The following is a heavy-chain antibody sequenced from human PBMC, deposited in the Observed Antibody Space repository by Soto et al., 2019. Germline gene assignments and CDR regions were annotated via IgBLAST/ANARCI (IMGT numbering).Heavy chain of an antibody. V-gene: IGHV1-3*01. D-gene: IGHD6-19*01. CDR2: INGGNGNT. Sequence: QVQLVQSGAEVKKPGASLNISCTSSGFMFNKYALHWVRQAPGQRPEWMGWINGGNGNTRYSEKFQGRVTITRDTSASTMIYLALSGLRSEDTAIYFCARDWSEQPVAGIPRMPHWGQGTLVTVSS. CDR1: GFMFNKYA. CDR3: ARDWSEQPVAGIPRMPH. J-gene: IGHJ4*02.